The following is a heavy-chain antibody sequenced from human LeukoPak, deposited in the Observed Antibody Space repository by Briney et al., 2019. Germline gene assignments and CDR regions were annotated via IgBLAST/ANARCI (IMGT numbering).Heavy chain of an antibody. Sequence: ASVKVSCKASGFTFTSSAMQWVRQARGQRLEWIGWFVVGSGNTNYAQKFQERVTITRDMSTSTAYMELSSLRSEDTAVYYCAADRVGADAFDIWGQGTMVTVSS. CDR3: AADRVGADAFDI. J-gene: IGHJ3*02. V-gene: IGHV1-58*02. CDR1: GFTFTSSA. D-gene: IGHD1-26*01. CDR2: FVVGSGNT.